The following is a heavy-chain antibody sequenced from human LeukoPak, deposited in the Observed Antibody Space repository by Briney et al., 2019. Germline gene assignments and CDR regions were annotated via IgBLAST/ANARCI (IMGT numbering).Heavy chain of an antibody. Sequence: ASVKVSCKASGGTFSSYAISWVRQAPGQGLEWMGGIIPIFGTANYAQKFLGRVTITTDESTSTAYMELSSLRSEDTAVYYCARVVRDSSGYVPHYFDYWGQGTLVTVSS. CDR3: ARVVRDSSGYVPHYFDY. CDR1: GGTFSSYA. CDR2: IIPIFGTA. J-gene: IGHJ4*02. D-gene: IGHD3-22*01. V-gene: IGHV1-69*05.